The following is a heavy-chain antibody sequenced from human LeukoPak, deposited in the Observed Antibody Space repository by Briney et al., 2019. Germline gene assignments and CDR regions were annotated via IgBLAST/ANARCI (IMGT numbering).Heavy chain of an antibody. Sequence: GGSLRLSCAASGFSFDDYAMHWVRQAPGKGLEWVSGISWNGGSIGYADPVKGRFTISRDNAKNSLYLQMNSLRAEDTAVYYCARDPYSGSYGNYYYYFMDVWGKGTTVTISS. J-gene: IGHJ6*03. CDR2: ISWNGGSI. V-gene: IGHV3-9*01. CDR3: ARDPYSGSYGNYYYYFMDV. D-gene: IGHD1-26*01. CDR1: GFSFDDYA.